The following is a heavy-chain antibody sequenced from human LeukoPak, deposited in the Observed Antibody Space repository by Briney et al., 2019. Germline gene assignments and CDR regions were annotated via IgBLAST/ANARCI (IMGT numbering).Heavy chain of an antibody. CDR2: ISYDGSNK. J-gene: IGHJ4*02. Sequence: GGSLRLSCAASGLTFSSYAMHWVRQAPGKGLEWVAVISYDGSNKYYADSVKGRFTISRDNSKNTLYLQMNSLRAEDTAVYYCARVLRRYSLGYWGQGTLVTVSS. D-gene: IGHD2-21*01. CDR1: GLTFSSYA. V-gene: IGHV3-30*04. CDR3: ARVLRRYSLGY.